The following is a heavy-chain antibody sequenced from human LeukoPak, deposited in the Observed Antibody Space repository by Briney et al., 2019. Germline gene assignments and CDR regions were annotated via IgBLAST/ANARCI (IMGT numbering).Heavy chain of an antibody. V-gene: IGHV4-30-4*01. D-gene: IGHD6-13*01. Sequence: SQTLSLTCTVSGGSISSGDYYWSWIRQPPGKGLEWIGYIYYSGSTYYNPSLKSRVTISVDTSKNHFFLKLSSVTAADTAVYYCARARSAGNIYYYGMDVWGKGTTVTVSS. CDR1: GGSISSGDYY. CDR2: IYYSGST. CDR3: ARARSAGNIYYYGMDV. J-gene: IGHJ6*04.